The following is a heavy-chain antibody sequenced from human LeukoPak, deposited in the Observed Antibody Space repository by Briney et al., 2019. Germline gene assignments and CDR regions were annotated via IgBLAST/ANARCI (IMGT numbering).Heavy chain of an antibody. D-gene: IGHD2-15*01. CDR2: ISSSSSYI. CDR1: GFTFSSYS. J-gene: IGHJ4*02. Sequence: GGSLRLSCAASGFTFSSYSMNWVRQAPGKGLGWVSSISSSSSYIYYADSVKGRFTISRDNAKNSLYLQMNSLRAEDTAVYYCARDSCSGGSCYGDYWGQGTLVTVSS. CDR3: ARDSCSGGSCYGDY. V-gene: IGHV3-21*01.